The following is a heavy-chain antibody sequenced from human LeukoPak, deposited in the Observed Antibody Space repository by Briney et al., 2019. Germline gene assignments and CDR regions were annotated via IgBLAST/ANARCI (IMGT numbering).Heavy chain of an antibody. CDR3: AGAVAGTSIDY. CDR2: IYSGGST. CDR1: GFTVSSNY. Sequence: QSGGSLRLSCAASGFTVSSNYMSWVRQAPGKGLEWVSVIYSGGSTYYADSVKGRFTISRDNSKNTLYLQTNSLRAEDTAVYYCAGAVAGTSIDYWGQGTLVTVSS. J-gene: IGHJ4*02. D-gene: IGHD6-19*01. V-gene: IGHV3-53*01.